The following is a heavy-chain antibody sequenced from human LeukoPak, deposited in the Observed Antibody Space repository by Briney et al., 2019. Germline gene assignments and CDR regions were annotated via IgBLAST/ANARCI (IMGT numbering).Heavy chain of an antibody. CDR3: AKLYGDYYHTFDY. V-gene: IGHV4-59*08. Sequence: SETLSLTCTVSGGSISSYYWSWIRQPPGKGLEWIGYIYHSGSTYYNPSLKSRVTISVAKNQFSLRLNSVTAADTAVYYCAKLYGDYYHTFDYWGQGTLVTVSS. D-gene: IGHD4-17*01. CDR2: IYHSGST. CDR1: GGSISSYY. J-gene: IGHJ4*02.